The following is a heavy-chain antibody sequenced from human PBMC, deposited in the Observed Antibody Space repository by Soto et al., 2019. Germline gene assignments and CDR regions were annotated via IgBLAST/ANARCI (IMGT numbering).Heavy chain of an antibody. CDR1: GYTFSTYA. CDR2: VNTGNGNT. Sequence: QVQLVQSGAEVKKPGASVKISCEASGYTFSTYAMHWVRQAPGQRLEWMGWVNTGNGNTKYSQKFQGRVTITVDTSASTGYMGLGSLRSEGPAVFYWARGGFPPQSNYHFGMDVWGQGTTVTVSS. D-gene: IGHD3-22*01. V-gene: IGHV1-3*04. CDR3: ARGGFPPQSNYHFGMDV. J-gene: IGHJ6*02.